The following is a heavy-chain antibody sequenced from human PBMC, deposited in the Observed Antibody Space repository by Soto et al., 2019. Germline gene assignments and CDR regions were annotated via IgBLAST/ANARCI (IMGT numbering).Heavy chain of an antibody. J-gene: IGHJ4*02. V-gene: IGHV4-31*03. Sequence: QVQLQESGPGLVKPSQTLSLTCTVSGGSINSGGYCWSWIRQHPGKGLDWIGCISYGGSTSYNPSLKSRVTISVDTSKNPFSVKLTSVTAADTAVYYCSRGILVWGQGALITVSS. CDR1: GGSINSGGYC. CDR2: ISYGGST. CDR3: SRGILV. D-gene: IGHD5-18*01.